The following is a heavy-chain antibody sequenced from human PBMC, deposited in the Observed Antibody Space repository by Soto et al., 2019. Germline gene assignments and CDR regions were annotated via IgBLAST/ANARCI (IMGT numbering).Heavy chain of an antibody. V-gene: IGHV4-34*01. CDR2: INHSGST. J-gene: IGHJ4*02. D-gene: IGHD3-22*01. CDR3: ARGENLNNYYDSSGHDY. Sequence: SETLSLTCAVYGGSFSGYYWSWIRQPPGKGLEWIGEINHSGSTNYNPSLKSRVTISVDTSKNQFSLKLSSVTAADTAVYYCARGENLNNYYDSSGHDYWGQGTLVTVSS. CDR1: GGSFSGYY.